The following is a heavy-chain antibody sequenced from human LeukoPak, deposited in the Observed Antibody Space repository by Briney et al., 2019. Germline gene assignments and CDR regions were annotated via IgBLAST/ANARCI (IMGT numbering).Heavy chain of an antibody. J-gene: IGHJ6*03. Sequence: ASVKVSCKASGYTFTSYYMHWVRQAPGQGLEWLGWISAYNGNTNYAQKLQGRVTMTTDTSTSTAYMELRSLRSDDTAVYYCARVGRYYYYYYMDVWGKGTTVTVSS. D-gene: IGHD3-16*01. CDR1: GYTFTSYY. CDR3: ARVGRYYYYYYMDV. CDR2: ISAYNGNT. V-gene: IGHV1-18*04.